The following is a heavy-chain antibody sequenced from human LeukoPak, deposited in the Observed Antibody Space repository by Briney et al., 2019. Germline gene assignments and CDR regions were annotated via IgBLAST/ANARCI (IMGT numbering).Heavy chain of an antibody. V-gene: IGHV4-38-2*02. Sequence: SETLSLTCTVSGFSITTGYYWDWIRQSPGKGLEWIVKIYHSGSAYYNPSFKSRVSISVDTSKNQFSLRVTSLTAADTAVYFCARDLAVAGKAFDFWGQGIPVTISS. CDR2: IYHSGSA. J-gene: IGHJ4*02. CDR3: ARDLAVAGKAFDF. CDR1: GFSITTGYY. D-gene: IGHD6-19*01.